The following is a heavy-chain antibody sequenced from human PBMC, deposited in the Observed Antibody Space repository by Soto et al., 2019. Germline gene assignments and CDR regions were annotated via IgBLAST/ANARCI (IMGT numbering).Heavy chain of an antibody. Sequence: SETLSLTCAISGDSVSSNSAAWNWIRQSPSRGLEWLGRTYYRSKWYNDYAVSVKSRITINPDTSKNQFSLQLNSVTPEDTAVYYCARGITIFGVVIMTDAFDIWGQGTMVTVSS. D-gene: IGHD3-3*01. CDR3: ARGITIFGVVIMTDAFDI. J-gene: IGHJ3*02. CDR2: TYYRSKWYN. CDR1: GDSVSSNSAA. V-gene: IGHV6-1*01.